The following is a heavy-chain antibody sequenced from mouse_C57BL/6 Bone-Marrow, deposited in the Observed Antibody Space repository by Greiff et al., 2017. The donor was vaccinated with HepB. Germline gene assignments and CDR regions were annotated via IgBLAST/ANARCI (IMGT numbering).Heavy chain of an antibody. CDR2: SRNKANDYTT. Sequence: EVKLVESGGGLVQSGRSLRLSCATSGFTFSDFYMEWVRQAPGKGLEWIAASRNKANDYTTEYSASVKGRFIVSRDTSQSILYLQMNALRAEDTAIYYCARDYPAWFAYWGQGTLVTVSA. CDR3: ARDYPAWFAY. CDR1: GFTFSDFY. J-gene: IGHJ3*01. V-gene: IGHV7-1*01.